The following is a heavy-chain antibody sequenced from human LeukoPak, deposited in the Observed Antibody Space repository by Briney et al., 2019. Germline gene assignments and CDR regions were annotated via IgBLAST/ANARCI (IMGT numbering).Heavy chain of an antibody. CDR3: ARGEEYGSGTVHFDY. D-gene: IGHD3-10*01. V-gene: IGHV4-4*02. Sequence: SGTLSLTCAVSGGSISSSNWWSWVRQPPGKGLEGIGEVHHSGGTNYNPSLKRRVTISADRSNTRFYLSLTSVTAADTAVFYCARGEEYGSGTVHFDYWGQGILVTVSS. CDR2: VHHSGGT. J-gene: IGHJ4*02. CDR1: GGSISSSNW.